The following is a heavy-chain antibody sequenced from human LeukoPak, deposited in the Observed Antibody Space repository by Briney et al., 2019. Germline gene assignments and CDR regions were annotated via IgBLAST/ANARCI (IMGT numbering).Heavy chain of an antibody. V-gene: IGHV3-48*01. CDR1: GFTFSSYS. CDR3: AREGGFDY. D-gene: IGHD3-16*01. J-gene: IGHJ4*02. CDR2: INSGSSSI. Sequence: PGGSLRLSCADSGFTFSSYSMNWVRQAPGKGLEWVSYINSGSSSIYYADSVKGRFTISRDNDKNSLYLQMNNLRAEDTAVYYCAREGGFDYWGQGTLVTVSS.